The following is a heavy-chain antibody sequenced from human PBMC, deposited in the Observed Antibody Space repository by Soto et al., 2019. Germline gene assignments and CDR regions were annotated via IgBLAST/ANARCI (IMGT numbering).Heavy chain of an antibody. CDR2: IKQDGSVK. CDR1: GFTFSTYY. CDR3: ARTTGYSSSWYSNFDY. V-gene: IGHV3-7*05. J-gene: IGHJ4*02. D-gene: IGHD6-13*01. Sequence: GGSLRLSCAASGFTFSTYYMGWVRQAPGKGLEWVANIKQDGSVKNYVDSVKGRFTVSRDNAKNSLYLQMNSLRAEDTAVYYCARTTGYSSSWYSNFDYWGQGTLVTVSS.